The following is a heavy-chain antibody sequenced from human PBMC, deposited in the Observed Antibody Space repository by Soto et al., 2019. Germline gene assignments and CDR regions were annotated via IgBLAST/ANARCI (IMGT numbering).Heavy chain of an antibody. D-gene: IGHD3-3*01. CDR1: GGSISSGGYS. Sequence: PSETLSLTCAVSGGSISSGGYSWSWIRQPPGKGLEWIGYIYHSGSTYYNPSLKSRVTISVVRSKNQFSLKLSSVTAADTAVYYCARALRFLEWPFGFDPWGQGTLVTGSS. CDR3: ARALRFLEWPFGFDP. CDR2: IYHSGST. J-gene: IGHJ5*02. V-gene: IGHV4-30-2*01.